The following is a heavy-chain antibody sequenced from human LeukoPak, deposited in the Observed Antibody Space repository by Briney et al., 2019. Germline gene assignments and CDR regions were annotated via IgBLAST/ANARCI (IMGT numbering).Heavy chain of an antibody. V-gene: IGHV1-8*01. J-gene: IGHJ6*03. CDR1: GYTFTSYD. CDR2: MNPNSGNT. CDR3: ARATTVVTPERLPYYYYYMDV. Sequence: ASVTVSCKASGYTFTSYDINWVRQAPGQGLEWMGWMNPNSGNTGYAQKFQGRVTITRNTSISTAYMELSSLRSEDTAVYYCARATTVVTPERLPYYYYYMDVWGKGTTVTVSS. D-gene: IGHD4-23*01.